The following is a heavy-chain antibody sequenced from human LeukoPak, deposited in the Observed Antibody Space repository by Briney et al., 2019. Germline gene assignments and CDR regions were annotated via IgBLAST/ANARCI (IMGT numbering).Heavy chain of an antibody. Sequence: GGSLRLSCAASGFTFRIYWMSWVRQTPGKGLEWVANINQDGNEKYYVDSVEGRFTISRDNAENSLYLQMNNLRAEDAAVYYCARVLQIAVAGPLFDYWGQGTLVTVSS. CDR3: ARVLQIAVAGPLFDY. D-gene: IGHD6-19*01. CDR1: GFTFRIYW. CDR2: INQDGNEK. V-gene: IGHV3-7*01. J-gene: IGHJ4*02.